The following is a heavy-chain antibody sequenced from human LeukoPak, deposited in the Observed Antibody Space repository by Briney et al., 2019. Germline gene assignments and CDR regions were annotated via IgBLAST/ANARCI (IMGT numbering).Heavy chain of an antibody. J-gene: IGHJ6*04. V-gene: IGHV3-15*01. CDR3: TAEKYFALDV. D-gene: IGHD3-9*01. Sequence: PGGSLTLSCAAPGFPFSISWMSWVSRAPGKGLEWVGRIKRKSDGGTTDYAAPVKGRFTISRDDSKNMLFLQMNSLKTEDTAVYYCTAEKYFALDVWGKGTTVTVSS. CDR1: GFPFSISW. CDR2: IKRKSDGGTT.